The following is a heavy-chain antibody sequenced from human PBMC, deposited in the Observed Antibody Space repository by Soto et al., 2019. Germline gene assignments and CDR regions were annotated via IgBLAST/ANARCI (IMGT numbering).Heavy chain of an antibody. D-gene: IGHD3-16*01. V-gene: IGHV3-13*01. CDR2: IITAGDT. J-gene: IGHJ6*02. Sequence: QPGGSLRLSCAASGFGFNGYDMHWVRQAPGKNMEWVAAIITAGDTYYLGSVKGRFTISREDAKNSLSLQMDSLRVGDTAVYYCARGGDRFDGMDVWGQGTTVTVSS. CDR1: GFGFNGYD. CDR3: ARGGDRFDGMDV.